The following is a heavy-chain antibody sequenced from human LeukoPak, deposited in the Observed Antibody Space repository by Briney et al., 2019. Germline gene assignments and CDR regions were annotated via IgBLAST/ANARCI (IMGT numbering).Heavy chain of an antibody. CDR3: ARHFTGVTGYTYGRGIDY. CDR1: GFTFSSYA. Sequence: QPGGSLRLCCAASGFTFSSYAMHWVRHAPGKGLERVAVISYDGSNKYYADSVKGRFTISRDNAKTSLYLQMNSLRAEDTAVYYCARHFTGVTGYTYGRGIDYWGQGTLVTVSS. CDR2: ISYDGSNK. D-gene: IGHD5-18*01. V-gene: IGHV3-30*04. J-gene: IGHJ4*02.